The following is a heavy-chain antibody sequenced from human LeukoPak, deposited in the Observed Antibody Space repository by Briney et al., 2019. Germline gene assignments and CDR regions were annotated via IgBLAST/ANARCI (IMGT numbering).Heavy chain of an antibody. CDR3: ANRNSPRGY. J-gene: IGHJ4*02. V-gene: IGHV3-9*01. D-gene: IGHD2-21*01. Sequence: GRSLRLSCAASGFTFDDYAMHWVRQAPGKGLEWVSGISWNSGSIGYADSVKGRFTISRDNAKNSLYLQMNSLRAEDTAVYYCANRNSPRGYWGQGTLVTVSS. CDR1: GFTFDDYA. CDR2: ISWNSGSI.